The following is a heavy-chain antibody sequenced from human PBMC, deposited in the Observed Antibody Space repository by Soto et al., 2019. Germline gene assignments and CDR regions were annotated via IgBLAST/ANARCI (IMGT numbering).Heavy chain of an antibody. CDR2: IIPIFGTA. CDR1: GGTFSSYA. Sequence: SVKVSCKASGGTFSSYAISWVRQAPGQGLEWMGGIIPIFGTANYAQKFQGRVTITADESTSTAYMELSSLRSEDTAVYYCARDATYYYDSSGYYGLDPWGQGTLVTVS. J-gene: IGHJ5*02. V-gene: IGHV1-69*13. CDR3: ARDATYYYDSSGYYGLDP. D-gene: IGHD3-22*01.